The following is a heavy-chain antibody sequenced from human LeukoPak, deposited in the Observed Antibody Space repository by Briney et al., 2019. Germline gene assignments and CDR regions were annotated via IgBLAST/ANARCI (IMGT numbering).Heavy chain of an antibody. CDR1: GFTFTNAW. CDR2: IKSKTEGGTT. V-gene: IGHV3-15*01. J-gene: IGHJ3*01. D-gene: IGHD3-16*02. Sequence: PGGSLRLSCEASGFTFTNAWMSWVRQAPGKGLEWVGRIKSKTEGGTTDYAAPVKGRFTISRDDSKNTLYLQMNSLKTEDTALYYWITTSFNDAFEYWGKGTMVTSSS. CDR3: ITTSFNDAFEY.